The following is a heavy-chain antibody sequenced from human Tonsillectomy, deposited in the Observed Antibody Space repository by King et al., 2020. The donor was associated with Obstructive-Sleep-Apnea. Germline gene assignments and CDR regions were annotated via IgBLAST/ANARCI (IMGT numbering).Heavy chain of an antibody. CDR2: ISGSGGST. CDR3: AKDLSSPYYYDSSGYYFSY. V-gene: IGHV3-23*04. Sequence: VQLVESGGGLVQPGGSLRLSCAASGFTFSSYAMSWVRQAPGKGLEWVSAISGSGGSTYYADSVKGRVTISRDNSKNTLYLQMNSLRAADTAVYYCAKDLSSPYYYDSSGYYFSYWGQGTLVTVSS. CDR1: GFTFSSYA. D-gene: IGHD3-22*01. J-gene: IGHJ4*02.